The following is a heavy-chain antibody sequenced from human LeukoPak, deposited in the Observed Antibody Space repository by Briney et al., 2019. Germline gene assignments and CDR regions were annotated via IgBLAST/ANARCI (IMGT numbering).Heavy chain of an antibody. CDR1: GFTFSSYE. CDR2: ISSSGSTI. J-gene: IGHJ2*01. D-gene: IGHD3-10*01. CDR3: AKVASDSAWYIDL. V-gene: IGHV3-48*03. Sequence: GGSLRLSCAASGFTFSSYEMNWVRQAPGKGLEWVSYISSSGSTIYYADSVKGRFTISRDDFKKTLYLQMNSLRAEDTAVYYCAKVASDSAWYIDLWGRGTLVSVSS.